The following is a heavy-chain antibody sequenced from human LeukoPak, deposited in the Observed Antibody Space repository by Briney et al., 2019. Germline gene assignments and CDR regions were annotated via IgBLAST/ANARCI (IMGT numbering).Heavy chain of an antibody. D-gene: IGHD3-22*01. J-gene: IGHJ4*02. CDR2: ISGGGGST. CDR3: AKKPYYDSSGYYPFDY. CDR1: GFTFSSYA. V-gene: IGHV3-23*01. Sequence: QPGGSLRLSCAASGFTFSSYAMSWVRQAPGKGLEWVSAISGGGGSTYYADSVKGRFTISRDNSKNTLYLQMNSLRAEDTAVYYCAKKPYYDSSGYYPFDYWGQGTLVTVSS.